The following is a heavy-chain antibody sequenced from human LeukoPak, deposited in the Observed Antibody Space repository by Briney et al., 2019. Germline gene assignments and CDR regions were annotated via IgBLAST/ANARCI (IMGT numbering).Heavy chain of an antibody. CDR1: GGSFHGYY. CDR3: AREGGLRYFDWLFDYFDY. CDR2: VNHSGTT. V-gene: IGHV4-34*01. J-gene: IGHJ4*02. Sequence: PSETLSLTCTVYGGSFHGYYWSWIRQPPGKGLESIGEVNHSGTTTYNPSLKSRVTISVDTSKNQFSLKLSSVTAADTAVYYCAREGGLRYFDWLFDYFDYWGQGTLVTVSS. D-gene: IGHD3-9*01.